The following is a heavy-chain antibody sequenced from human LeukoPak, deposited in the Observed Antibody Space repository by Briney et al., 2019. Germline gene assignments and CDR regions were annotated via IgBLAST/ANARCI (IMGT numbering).Heavy chain of an antibody. V-gene: IGHV4-39*01. D-gene: IGHD2-2*01. J-gene: IGHJ3*02. CDR3: AYGTSYEAFDI. CDR2: IYHSGST. Sequence: SETLSLTCTVFGGSISSSSYWGWIRQPPGKGLEWIGSIYHSGSTYYNPSLKSRVTISVDTSKNQFSLKLSSVTAADTAVYYCAYGTSYEAFDIWGQGTMVTVSS. CDR1: GGSISSSSY.